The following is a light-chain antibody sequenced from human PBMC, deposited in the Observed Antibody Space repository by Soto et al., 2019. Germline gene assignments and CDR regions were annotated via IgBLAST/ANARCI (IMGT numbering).Light chain of an antibody. CDR1: QSVSSY. Sequence: EIELTQSPSSLSSTPGERATLSCRASQSVSSYVAWYQQKPGQAPRLLIYDASNRATGIPARFSGSGSGTVSTPTISRLEPEDFTVYYCQQRSNWPLTFGEGTKVEIK. V-gene: IGKV3-11*01. J-gene: IGKJ4*01. CDR2: DAS. CDR3: QQRSNWPLT.